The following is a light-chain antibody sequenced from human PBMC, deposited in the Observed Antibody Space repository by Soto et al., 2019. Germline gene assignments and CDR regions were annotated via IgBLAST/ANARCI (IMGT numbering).Light chain of an antibody. Sequence: SVLTHPASVSGSPGQSITICCTGTSSNVGGYNYVSWYQQHPGKAPKLIIYEVSNRPSGVSDRFSGSKSGNTASLTISGLQAEDEADYYCGSYTTSSTLAVFGTGTKVTVL. V-gene: IGLV2-14*01. J-gene: IGLJ1*01. CDR3: GSYTTSSTLAV. CDR1: SSNVGGYNY. CDR2: EVS.